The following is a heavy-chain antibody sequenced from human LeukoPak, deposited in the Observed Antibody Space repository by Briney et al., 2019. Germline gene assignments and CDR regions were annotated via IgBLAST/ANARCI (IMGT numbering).Heavy chain of an antibody. J-gene: IGHJ4*02. CDR2: ISAYNGYS. V-gene: IGHV1-18*01. Sequence: GASVKVSCKASGYTFTSYGISWVRQAPGQGLEWMGWISAYNGYSNYVQKFQGRVTMTTDTSTSTAYMELRSLRSDDTAVYYCTRGIAAAAHLDYWGQGTLVTVSS. D-gene: IGHD6-13*01. CDR1: GYTFTSYG. CDR3: TRGIAAAAHLDY.